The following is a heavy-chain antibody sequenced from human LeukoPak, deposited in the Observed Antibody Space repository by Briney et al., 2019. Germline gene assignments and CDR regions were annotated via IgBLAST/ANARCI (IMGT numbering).Heavy chain of an antibody. V-gene: IGHV1-2*06. D-gene: IGHD6-19*01. Sequence: ASVKVSCKDSGYTFTGYYMHWVRQAPGQGLEWMGRINPNSGGTNYAQKFQGRVTMTRDTSISTAYMELSRLRSDDTAVYYCASTATSGWYSYFDYWGQGTLVTVSS. CDR1: GYTFTGYY. CDR2: INPNSGGT. CDR3: ASTATSGWYSYFDY. J-gene: IGHJ4*02.